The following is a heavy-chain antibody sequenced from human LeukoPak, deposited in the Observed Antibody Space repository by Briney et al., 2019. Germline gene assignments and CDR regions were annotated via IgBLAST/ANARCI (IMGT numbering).Heavy chain of an antibody. J-gene: IGHJ1*01. Sequence: SETLSLTCAVYGGSFSGYYWSRIRQPPGKGLEWIGEINHSGSTNYNPSLKSRVTISVDTSKNQFSLKLSSVTAADTAVYYCASNKYSSSRGYFQHWGQGTLVTVSS. CDR3: ASNKYSSSRGYFQH. D-gene: IGHD6-13*01. V-gene: IGHV4-34*01. CDR1: GGSFSGYY. CDR2: INHSGST.